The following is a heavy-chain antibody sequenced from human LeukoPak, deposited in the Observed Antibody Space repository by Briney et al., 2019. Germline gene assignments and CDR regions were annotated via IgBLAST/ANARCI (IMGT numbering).Heavy chain of an antibody. Sequence: ASVKVSCKVSGYTLTELSMHWVRQAPGKGLEWMGGFDPEDGETIYAQKFQGRVTMTEDTSTDTAYMELSSLRPEDTAVYYCAKDPGTGGDHDYWGQGTLVTVSS. J-gene: IGHJ4*02. V-gene: IGHV1-24*01. D-gene: IGHD2-21*01. CDR2: FDPEDGET. CDR3: AKDPGTGGDHDY. CDR1: GYTLTELS.